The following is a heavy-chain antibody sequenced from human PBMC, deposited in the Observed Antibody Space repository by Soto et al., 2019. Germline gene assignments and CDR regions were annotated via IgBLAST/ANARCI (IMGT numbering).Heavy chain of an antibody. Sequence: PGESLKISCKGSGYSFTSYWIGWVRQMPGKGLEWMGIIYPGDSDTRYSPSFQGQVTISADKSISTAYLQWSSLKASDTAMYYCARPERPYYYDSSGYYLNGAFDIWGQGTMVTVSS. J-gene: IGHJ3*02. D-gene: IGHD3-22*01. CDR2: IYPGDSDT. V-gene: IGHV5-51*01. CDR1: GYSFTSYW. CDR3: ARPERPYYYDSSGYYLNGAFDI.